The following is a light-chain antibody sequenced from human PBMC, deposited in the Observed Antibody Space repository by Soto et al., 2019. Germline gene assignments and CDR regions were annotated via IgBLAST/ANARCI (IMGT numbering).Light chain of an antibody. Sequence: EIVMTQSPATLSVSPGERATLSCRASQSVSSNLAWYQQKPGQAPSLLIYGASTRATGTPARFSGSGSGTEFTLTISSLQSEDFAVYYCQQYYTWPRGTFGQGTKVDIK. V-gene: IGKV3-15*01. CDR2: GAS. CDR1: QSVSSN. CDR3: QQYYTWPRGT. J-gene: IGKJ1*01.